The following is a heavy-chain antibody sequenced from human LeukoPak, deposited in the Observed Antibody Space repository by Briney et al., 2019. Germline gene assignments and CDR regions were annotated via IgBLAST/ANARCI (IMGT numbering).Heavy chain of an antibody. Sequence: NPSETLSLTCTVSGGSISSYYWSWIRQPPGKGLEWIGYIYYSGSTNYNPSLKSRVTISVDTSKNQFSLKLSFVTAADTAVYYCAMTRGFDYCYYVFDYCGQGAPVTVSS. D-gene: IGHD4-11*01. CDR2: IYYSGST. CDR3: AMTRGFDYCYYVFDY. V-gene: IGHV4-59*08. J-gene: IGHJ4*02. CDR1: GGSISSYY.